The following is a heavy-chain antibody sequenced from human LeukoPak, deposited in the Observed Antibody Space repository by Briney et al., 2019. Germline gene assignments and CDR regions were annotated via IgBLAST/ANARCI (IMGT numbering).Heavy chain of an antibody. J-gene: IGHJ4*02. D-gene: IGHD3-22*01. CDR2: IIPILGIA. Sequence: GASVKVSCKASGGTFSSYAISWVRQAPGQGLEWMRRIIPILGIANYAQKFQGRVTITADKSTSTAYMELSSLRSEDTAVYYCASGADSSGYYYIDYWGQGTLVTVSS. V-gene: IGHV1-69*04. CDR1: GGTFSSYA. CDR3: ASGADSSGYYYIDY.